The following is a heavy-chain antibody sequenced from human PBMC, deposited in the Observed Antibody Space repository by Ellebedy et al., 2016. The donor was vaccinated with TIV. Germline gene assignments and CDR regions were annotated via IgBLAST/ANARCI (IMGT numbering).Heavy chain of an antibody. V-gene: IGHV4-61*08. J-gene: IGHJ6*02. D-gene: IGHD4-17*01. CDR2: IYYSGST. CDR3: ARLYGDYEREGYYYYYGMDV. Sequence: MPSETLSLTCTVSGGSISSGDNYWSWLRQPPGKGLEWIRYIYYSGSTNYNPSLKRRVTISVDTSKNQYTLKLCSVTAADTVVYYCARLYGDYEREGYYYYYGMDVWGQGTTVTVSS. CDR1: GGSISSGDNY.